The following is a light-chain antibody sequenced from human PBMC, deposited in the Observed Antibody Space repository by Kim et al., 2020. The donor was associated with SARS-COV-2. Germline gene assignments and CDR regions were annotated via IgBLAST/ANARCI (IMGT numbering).Light chain of an antibody. V-gene: IGKV1-33*01. CDR1: QSIYNY. Sequence: IQMPQSPSSLSASVGDRITITCQASQSIYNYLNWYQQKPGKAPKLLIYDASNLETGVPSRFSGSQSGTNFIFTISSLQPEDVATYYGQQYDTLHLTFGGGTKVDIK. CDR2: DAS. CDR3: QQYDTLHLT. J-gene: IGKJ4*02.